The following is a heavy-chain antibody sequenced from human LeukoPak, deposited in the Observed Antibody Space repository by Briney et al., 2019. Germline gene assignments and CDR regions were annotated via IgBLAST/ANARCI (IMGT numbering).Heavy chain of an antibody. Sequence: PGRSLRLSCAASGFTFSSYGMHWVRQAPGKGLEWVAVISYDGSNKYYADSVKGRFTISRDNSKNTLYLQMNSLRAEDTAVYYCAKGSNYYSDSSGLFDYWGQGTLVTVSS. V-gene: IGHV3-30*18. CDR3: AKGSNYYSDSSGLFDY. CDR1: GFTFSSYG. J-gene: IGHJ4*02. D-gene: IGHD3-22*01. CDR2: ISYDGSNK.